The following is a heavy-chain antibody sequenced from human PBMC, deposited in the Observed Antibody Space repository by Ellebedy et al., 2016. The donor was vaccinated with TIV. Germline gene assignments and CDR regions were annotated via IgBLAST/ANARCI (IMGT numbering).Heavy chain of an antibody. CDR1: GGSIRSPNYY. V-gene: IGHV4-39*02. J-gene: IGHJ3*02. D-gene: IGHD1-14*01. CDR2: IYYSGRT. CDR3: ARPGMPLLFDAFDI. Sequence: SETLSLTCTVSGGSIRSPNYYWGCIRQPPGKGLEWIGSIYYSGRTNYNPFLKSRVTIFVDTSKNHLSLKLSYVTAADTAVYYCARPGMPLLFDAFDIWGQGTMVTVSS.